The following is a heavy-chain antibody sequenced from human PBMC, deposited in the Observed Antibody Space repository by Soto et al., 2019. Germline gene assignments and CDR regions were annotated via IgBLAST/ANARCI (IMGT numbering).Heavy chain of an antibody. D-gene: IGHD6-6*01. CDR3: ARAARGGIAARPFDY. CDR2: IYHSGST. J-gene: IGHJ4*02. CDR1: GGSISSGGHS. Sequence: QLQLQESGSGLVKPSQTLSLTCAVSGGSISSGGHSWSWIRQPPGKGLEWIGYIYHSGSTYYNPSLKSRVTISVDRSKNQFSLKLSSVTAADTAVYYCARAARGGIAARPFDYWGQGTLVTVSS. V-gene: IGHV4-30-2*01.